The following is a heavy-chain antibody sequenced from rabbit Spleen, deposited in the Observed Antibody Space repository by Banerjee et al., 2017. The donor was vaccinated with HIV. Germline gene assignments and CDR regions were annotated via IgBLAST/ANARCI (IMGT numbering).Heavy chain of an antibody. J-gene: IGHJ4*01. CDR3: TRGVAVIGWNFNL. V-gene: IGHV1S40*01. CDR2: AHAGSSGST. CDR1: GFDFSSRYY. Sequence: QSLEESGGDLVKPGASLTLTCTASGFDFSSRYYMCWVRQAPGKGLEWIACAHAGSSGSTYYATWAKGRFTISKTSSTTVTLQMTSLTAADTATYFCTRGVAVIGWNFNLWGPGTLVTVS. D-gene: IGHD1-1*01.